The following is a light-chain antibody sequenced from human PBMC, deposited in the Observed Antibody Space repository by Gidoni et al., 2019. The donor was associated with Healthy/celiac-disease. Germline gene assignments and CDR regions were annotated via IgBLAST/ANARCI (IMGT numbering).Light chain of an antibody. J-gene: IGLJ2*01. Sequence: SSELTQDPAVSVALGQTVRITCQGDSLRSYYASWYQQKPGQAPVLVIYGKNNRPSGIPDRFSGSSSGNTASLTITGAQAEDEADYYCNSRDSPFGGGTKLTGL. CDR3: NSRDSP. CDR1: SLRSYY. CDR2: GKN. V-gene: IGLV3-19*01.